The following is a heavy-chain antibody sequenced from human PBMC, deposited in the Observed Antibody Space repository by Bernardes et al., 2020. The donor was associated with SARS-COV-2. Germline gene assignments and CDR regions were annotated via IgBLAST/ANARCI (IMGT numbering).Heavy chain of an antibody. D-gene: IGHD6-19*01. J-gene: IGHJ4*02. V-gene: IGHV4-39*01. Sequence: TLSLTCTVSGGSISTSTYYWGWIRQSPGKGLEWIGTIYYTGSTYYNPSLKSRVTISVDTSKNQFSLRLTSVTAADTSVYYCARAPPEAVAGMGLFDYWGQGTLVTVSS. CDR3: ARAPPEAVAGMGLFDY. CDR1: GGSISTSTYY. CDR2: IYYTGST.